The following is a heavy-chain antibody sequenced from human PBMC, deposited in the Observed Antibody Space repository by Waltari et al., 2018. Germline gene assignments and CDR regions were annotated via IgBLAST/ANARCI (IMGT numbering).Heavy chain of an antibody. D-gene: IGHD3-10*01. CDR3: VRGGVPGAFDF. CDR1: GFTLSSFG. Sequence: VQLVESGGGLVQRGGSLRLSCAASGFTLSSFGMHWVRQDPGKGLVWVSSINTDGSRTTYADSVKGRFTISRDNAENTLCLQMNSLRDEDTALYYCVRGGVPGAFDFWGQGTLVTVSS. V-gene: IGHV3-74*01. J-gene: IGHJ4*02. CDR2: INTDGSRT.